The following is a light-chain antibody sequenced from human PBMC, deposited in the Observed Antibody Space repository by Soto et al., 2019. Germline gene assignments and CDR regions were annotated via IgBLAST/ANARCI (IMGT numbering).Light chain of an antibody. CDR1: SSDVGAYNS. Sequence: QSVLAQPASVSGSPGQSITISCTGTSSDVGAYNSVSWYQQHPHKAPQVIIYKGTQRPSGVSNRFSGSTSGNAASLTISGLQADDEADYFCCSSEPESNYVFGNGTKVTVL. J-gene: IGLJ1*01. V-gene: IGLV2-23*01. CDR3: CSSEPESNYV. CDR2: KGT.